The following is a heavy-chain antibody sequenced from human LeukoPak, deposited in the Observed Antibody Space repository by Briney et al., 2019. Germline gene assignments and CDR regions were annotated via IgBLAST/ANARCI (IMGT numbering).Heavy chain of an antibody. CDR3: ARGVLGWSGLSHFNYYYYYYMDV. CDR2: INHSGST. Sequence: KPSETLSLTCAVYGGSFSGYYWSWIRQPPGKGLEWIGEINHSGSTNYNPSLKSRVTISVDTSKNQFSLKLSSVTAADTAVYYCARGVLGWSGLSHFNYYYYYYMDVWGKGTTVTVSS. D-gene: IGHD1-26*01. J-gene: IGHJ6*03. CDR1: GGSFSGYY. V-gene: IGHV4-34*01.